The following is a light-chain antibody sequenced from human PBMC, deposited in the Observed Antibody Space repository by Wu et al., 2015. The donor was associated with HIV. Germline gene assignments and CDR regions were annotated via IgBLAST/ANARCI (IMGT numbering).Light chain of an antibody. CDR1: QTFSNTY. J-gene: IGKJ2*01. Sequence: EIVLTRSPGTLSLSPGERATLSCRASQTFSNTYLAWYQQKPGQAPRLLIYGSSSRATGIPDRFSGSGSGTDFTLTISRLEPEDFAVYYCQQYGSSPYTFGQGTKLEIK. CDR2: GSS. CDR3: QQYGSSPYT. V-gene: IGKV3-20*01.